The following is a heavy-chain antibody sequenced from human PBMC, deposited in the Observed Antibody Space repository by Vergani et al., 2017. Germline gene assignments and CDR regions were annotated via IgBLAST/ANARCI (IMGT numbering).Heavy chain of an antibody. CDR2: IDPSDSYT. CDR1: GYSFTSYW. V-gene: IGHV5-10-1*03. J-gene: IGHJ6*02. D-gene: IGHD2-2*02. Sequence: EVQLVQSGAEVKKPGESLRISCKGSGYSFTSYWISWVRQMPGKGLEWMGRIDPSDSYTNYSPSFQGHVTISADKSISTAYLQWSSLKASDTAMYYCARQAAEYCSSTSCYTDGMDVWGQGTTVTVSS. CDR3: ARQAAEYCSSTSCYTDGMDV.